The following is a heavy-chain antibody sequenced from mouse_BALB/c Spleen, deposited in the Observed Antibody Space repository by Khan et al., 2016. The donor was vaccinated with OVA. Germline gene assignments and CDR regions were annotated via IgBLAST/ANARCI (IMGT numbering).Heavy chain of an antibody. CDR1: GFSLTSYA. D-gene: IGHD3-3*01. CDR2: IWAGGST. J-gene: IGHJ2*01. CDR3: ARNRGPDYFDY. Sequence: QVQLQQSGPGLVAPSQSLSITCTVTGFSLTSYAIHWIRQPPGKGLEWLGVIWAGGSTNYNSALMSRLSISKDNSKSQVFLKMNSLQTHDTAIYYCARNRGPDYFDYWGQGTTLTVSA. V-gene: IGHV2-9*02.